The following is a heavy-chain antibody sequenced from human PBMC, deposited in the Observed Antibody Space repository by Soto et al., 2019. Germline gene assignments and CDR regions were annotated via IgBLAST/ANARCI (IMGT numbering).Heavy chain of an antibody. CDR2: INHSGST. CDR1: GGSFSDYY. CDR3: ARGRRQQLVRSQYNWFDP. V-gene: IGHV4-34*01. J-gene: IGHJ5*02. Sequence: QVQLQQWGAGLLKPSETLSLTCAVYGGSFSDYYWSWIRQPPGKGLEWIGEINHSGSTNYNPSFKSRVTISVDTSKNQFPLKLSSVTAADTAVYYCARGRRQQLVRSQYNWFDPWGQGTLVTFSS. D-gene: IGHD6-13*01.